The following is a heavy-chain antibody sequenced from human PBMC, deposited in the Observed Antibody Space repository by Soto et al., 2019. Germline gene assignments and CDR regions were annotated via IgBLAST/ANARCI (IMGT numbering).Heavy chain of an antibody. J-gene: IGHJ6*02. CDR1: GDTFTSYG. Sequence: ASVKVSCNASGDTFTSYGIHWVRQAPGQGLEWMGWISAYNGNTNYAQKLQGRVTMTTDTSTSTAYMELRSLRSDDTAVYYCARAHSTSELYDYYYGMDVWGQGTTVTVSS. CDR3: ARAHSTSELYDYYYGMDV. V-gene: IGHV1-18*01. D-gene: IGHD2-2*01. CDR2: ISAYNGNT.